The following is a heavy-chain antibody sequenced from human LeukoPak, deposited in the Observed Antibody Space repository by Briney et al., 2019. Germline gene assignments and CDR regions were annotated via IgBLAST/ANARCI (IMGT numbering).Heavy chain of an antibody. D-gene: IGHD6-19*01. V-gene: IGHV3-30*01. CDR2: MSYDGSNK. J-gene: IGHJ4*02. CDR1: GFTFSSYA. CDR3: ARDRLAVAGQGDYFDY. Sequence: GSLRLSCATSGFTFSSYAMHWVRQAPGKGLEWVAVMSYDGSNKYYADSVKGRFTIFRDNSKNTLYLQMNSLRAEDTAVYYCARDRLAVAGQGDYFDYWGQGTLVTVSS.